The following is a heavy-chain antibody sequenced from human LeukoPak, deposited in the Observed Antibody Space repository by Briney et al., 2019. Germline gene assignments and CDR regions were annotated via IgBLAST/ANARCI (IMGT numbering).Heavy chain of an antibody. D-gene: IGHD2-8*01. CDR1: GYNFATYW. V-gene: IGHV5-51*01. CDR3: SMAADY. J-gene: IGHJ4*02. CDR2: IYPGDSDT. Sequence: GESLKISCEASGYNFATYWIAWVRQMPGKGLEWMGIIYPGDSDTRYSPSFQGQVTISADKSISTAYLQWSSLKASDTAMYYCSMAADYWGQGTLVTVSS.